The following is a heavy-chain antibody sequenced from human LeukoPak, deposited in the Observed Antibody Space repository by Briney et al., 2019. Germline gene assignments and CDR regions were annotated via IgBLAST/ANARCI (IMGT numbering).Heavy chain of an antibody. CDR3: ARGIGKQQLEGTVWFDP. CDR2: ISSSSSTI. CDR1: GFTFSSYS. V-gene: IGHV3-48*04. Sequence: GGSLRLSCAASGFTFSSYSMNWVRQAPGKGLEWVSYISSSSSTIYYADSVKGRFTISRDNAKNSLYLQMNSLRAEDTAVYYCARGIGKQQLEGTVWFDPWGQGTLVTVSS. J-gene: IGHJ5*02. D-gene: IGHD6-13*01.